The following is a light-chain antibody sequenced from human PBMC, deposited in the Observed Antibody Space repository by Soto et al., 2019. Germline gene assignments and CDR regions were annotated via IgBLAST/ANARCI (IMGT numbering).Light chain of an antibody. CDR3: QQYYSTPQT. J-gene: IGKJ1*01. CDR2: WAS. V-gene: IGKV4-1*01. CDR1: QSVSSSY. Sequence: EIVLTQSPGTLSLSPGERATLSCRASQSVSSSYLAWYQQKPGQPPKLLIYWASTRESGVPDRFSGSGSGTDFTLTISSLQAEDVAVYYCQQYYSTPQTFGQGTKVEIK.